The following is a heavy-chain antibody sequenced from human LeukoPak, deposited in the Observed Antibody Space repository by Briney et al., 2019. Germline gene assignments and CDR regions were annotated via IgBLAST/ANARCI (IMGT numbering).Heavy chain of an antibody. CDR1: GDSVSSNSAA. V-gene: IGHV6-1*01. CDR3: ARARGYFDL. CDR2: TYYRSKWNN. J-gene: IGHJ2*01. D-gene: IGHD3-10*01. Sequence: SQTLSLTCAISGDSVSSNSAAWIWIRQSPSRGLEWLGRTYYRSKWNNNYAISVKSRITINPDTSKNQLSLQLNSVTPEDTGVYYCARARGYFDLWGRGTLVTASS.